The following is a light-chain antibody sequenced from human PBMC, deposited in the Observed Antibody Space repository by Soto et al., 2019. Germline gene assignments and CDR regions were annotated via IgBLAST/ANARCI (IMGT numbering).Light chain of an antibody. V-gene: IGKV3-11*01. CDR2: DAS. CDR3: QQRSNWPPLFT. CDR1: QSVSSY. J-gene: IGKJ3*01. Sequence: EIVLTQSPATLSLSPGERATLSCRASQSVSSYLAWYQLKPGQAPRLLIYDASNRATGIPARFSGSGSGTDFTLTISSLEPEDFVVYYCQQRSNWPPLFTFGPGTKVDIK.